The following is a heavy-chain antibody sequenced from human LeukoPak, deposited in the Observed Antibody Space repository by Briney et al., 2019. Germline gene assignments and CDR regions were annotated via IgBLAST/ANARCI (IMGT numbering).Heavy chain of an antibody. V-gene: IGHV3-23*01. D-gene: IGHD3-10*01. Sequence: GGSLRLSCAASGFTFSSYAMSWVRQAPGKGLEWVSAISGSGGSTYYADSVMGRFTISRDNSKNALYLQMNSLRAEDTAVYYCAKGDYGSGLNYYYGMDVWGQGTTVTVSS. CDR2: ISGSGGST. CDR3: AKGDYGSGLNYYYGMDV. CDR1: GFTFSSYA. J-gene: IGHJ6*02.